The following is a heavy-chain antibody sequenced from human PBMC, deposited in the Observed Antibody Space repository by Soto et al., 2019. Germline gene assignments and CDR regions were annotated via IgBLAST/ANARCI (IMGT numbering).Heavy chain of an antibody. Sequence: QLQLQESGPGLVKPSETLSLTCTVSGVSITNTSYYWGWNRQPPGKGLEWIGTIYFSGSTFYNPSLKSRLTISVHTSKNQFSLRLGSVTAADTAVYYCARHGSYWGQGTLVAVSS. CDR1: GVSITNTSYY. CDR3: ARHGSY. CDR2: IYFSGST. J-gene: IGHJ4*02. V-gene: IGHV4-39*01.